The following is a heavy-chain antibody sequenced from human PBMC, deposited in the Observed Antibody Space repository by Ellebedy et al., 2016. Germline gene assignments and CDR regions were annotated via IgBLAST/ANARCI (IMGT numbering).Heavy chain of an antibody. J-gene: IGHJ2*01. CDR2: IYSGGST. CDR3: ARSAGDAPTYWYFDL. V-gene: IGHV3-53*01. Sequence: GESLKISXAASGFTVSSNYMSWVRQAPGKGLEWVSVIYSGGSTYYGDSVKGRFTISRDNSKKTLYLQMNSLRAEDTAVYYCARSAGDAPTYWYFDLWGRGTLVTVSS. D-gene: IGHD7-27*01. CDR1: GFTVSSNY.